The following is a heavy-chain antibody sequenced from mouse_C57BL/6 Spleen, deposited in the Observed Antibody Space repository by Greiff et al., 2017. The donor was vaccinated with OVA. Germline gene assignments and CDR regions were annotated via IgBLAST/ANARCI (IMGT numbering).Heavy chain of an antibody. CDR1: GYAFSGYW. J-gene: IGHJ2*01. V-gene: IGHV1-80*01. CDR3: ARSGDLYYVDY. Sequence: VQLQQSGAELVKPGASVKISCKASGYAFSGYWMNWVKQRPGKGLEWIGQIYPGDGDTNYNGKFKGKATLTADKSSSTAYMQLISLTSEDSAVDFCARSGDLYYVDYWGQGTTLTVSS. D-gene: IGHD3-1*01. CDR2: IYPGDGDT.